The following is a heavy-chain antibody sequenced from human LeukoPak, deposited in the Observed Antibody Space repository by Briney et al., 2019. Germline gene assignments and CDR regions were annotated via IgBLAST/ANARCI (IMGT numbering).Heavy chain of an antibody. CDR2: ISYDGSNK. J-gene: IGHJ5*02. CDR1: RFTFSSYG. V-gene: IGHV3-30*18. Sequence: GGSLKLSCAASRFTFSSYGMHWVRQAPGKGLEWVAVISYDGSNKYYADSVKGRFTISRDNSKNTLYLQMNSLRAEDTAVYYCAKAGVAGTKYYYDSSGYYYYNWFDPWGQGTLVTVSS. D-gene: IGHD3-22*01. CDR3: AKAGVAGTKYYYDSSGYYYYNWFDP.